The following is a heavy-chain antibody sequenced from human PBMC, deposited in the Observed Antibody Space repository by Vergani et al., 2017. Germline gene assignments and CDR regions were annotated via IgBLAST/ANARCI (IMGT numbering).Heavy chain of an antibody. Sequence: EVELVQSGPEMRKPGESLKISCKGSEYSFGNYWIGWVRQMPGKGLEWMGIIFPADSDTRYRPSFQVQVTISADKSISTAFLRWDSLKASDTALYYCARHTTYTDYWGQGTLVTVSS. CDR1: EYSFGNYW. J-gene: IGHJ4*02. D-gene: IGHD1-1*01. V-gene: IGHV5-51*01. CDR2: IFPADSDT. CDR3: ARHTTYTDY.